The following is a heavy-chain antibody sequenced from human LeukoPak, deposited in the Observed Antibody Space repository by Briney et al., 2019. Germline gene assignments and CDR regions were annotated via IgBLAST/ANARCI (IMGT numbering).Heavy chain of an antibody. CDR3: ARGTYSSSYNYYYYMDV. CDR1: GYTSTGYY. Sequence: ASVKVSCKASGYTSTGYYMHWVRQAPGQGLEWMGWINPNSGGTNYAQKFQGRVTMTRDTSISTAYMELSRLRSDDTAVYYCARGTYSSSYNYYYYMDVWGKGTTVTVSS. CDR2: INPNSGGT. J-gene: IGHJ6*03. D-gene: IGHD6-6*01. V-gene: IGHV1-2*02.